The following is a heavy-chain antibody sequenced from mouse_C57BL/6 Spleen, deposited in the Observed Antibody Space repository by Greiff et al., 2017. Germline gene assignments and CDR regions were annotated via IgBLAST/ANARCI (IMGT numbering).Heavy chain of an antibody. D-gene: IGHD2-5*01. J-gene: IGHJ2*01. Sequence: VQLHQSGPELVKPGASVKISCKASGYTFTDYYMNWVKQSHGKSLEWIGDINPNNGGTSYNQKFKGKATLTVDKSSSTAYMELRSLTSEDSAVYYCAREKDSNYRDYWGQGTTLTVSS. CDR3: AREKDSNYRDY. CDR1: GYTFTDYY. CDR2: INPNNGGT. V-gene: IGHV1-26*01.